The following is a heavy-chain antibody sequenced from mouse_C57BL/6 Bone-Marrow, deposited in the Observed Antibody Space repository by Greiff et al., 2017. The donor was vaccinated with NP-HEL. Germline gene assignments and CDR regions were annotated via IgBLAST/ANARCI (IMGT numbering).Heavy chain of an antibody. CDR2: IYPGDGDT. CDR1: GYAFSSSW. J-gene: IGHJ1*03. V-gene: IGHV1-82*01. Sequence: QVQLQQSGPELVKPGASVKISCKASGYAFSSSWMNWVKQRPGKGLEWIGRIYPGDGDTNYNGKFKGKATLTADKSSSTAYMQLSSLTSEDSAVYFCARSGGNYGWGTGTTVTVSS. CDR3: ARSGGNYG. D-gene: IGHD2-1*01.